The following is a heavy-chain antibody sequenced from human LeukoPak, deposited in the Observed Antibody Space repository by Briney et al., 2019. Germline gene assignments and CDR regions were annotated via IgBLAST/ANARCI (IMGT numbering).Heavy chain of an antibody. CDR2: IIPIFGTA. V-gene: IGHV1-69*01. CDR3: ARERNDAFDI. D-gene: IGHD1-14*01. CDR1: GGTFSSYA. Sequence: SVKVSCKASGGTFSSYAIGWVRQAPGQGLEWMGGIIPIFGTANYAQKFQGRVTITADESTSTAYMELSSLRSEDTAVYYCARERNDAFDIWGQGTMVTVSS. J-gene: IGHJ3*02.